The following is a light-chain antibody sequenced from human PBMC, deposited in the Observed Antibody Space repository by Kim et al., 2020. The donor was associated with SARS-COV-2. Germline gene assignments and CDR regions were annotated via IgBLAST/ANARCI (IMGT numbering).Light chain of an antibody. J-gene: IGKJ2*01. CDR3: QQYNNWPPYT. V-gene: IGKV3-15*01. Sequence: VSPGERATLSCRASQSVSTNLAWYQRKPGQAPRLLIYGASTRATGIPARFSGSGSGTEFTLTISSLQSEDFGVYYCQQYNNWPPYTFGQGTKLEI. CDR2: GAS. CDR1: QSVSTN.